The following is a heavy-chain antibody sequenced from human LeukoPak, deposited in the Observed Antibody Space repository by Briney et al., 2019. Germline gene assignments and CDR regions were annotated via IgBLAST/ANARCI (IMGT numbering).Heavy chain of an antibody. CDR2: IYYSGST. CDR1: GGSISSYN. CDR3: ARRNHAYPDGGGAFEI. J-gene: IGHJ3*02. Sequence: SETLSLTCTVSGGSISSYNWSWIRQPPGKGLEWRGYIYYSGSTNYNPSLKSRVTIAVDTSKNQFSLKLSSVTAADAAVYYCARRNHAYPDGGGAFEIWGQGTMVTVSS. D-gene: IGHD3-16*01. V-gene: IGHV4-59*01.